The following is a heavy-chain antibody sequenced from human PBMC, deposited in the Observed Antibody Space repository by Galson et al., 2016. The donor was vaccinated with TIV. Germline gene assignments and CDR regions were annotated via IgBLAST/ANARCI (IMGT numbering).Heavy chain of an antibody. CDR1: GYIFIYYY. V-gene: IGHV1-2*02. CDR3: ARVNWARAFDY. J-gene: IGHJ4*02. Sequence: SVKVSCKASGYIFIYYYIHWVRQAPGQGLEWLGWFNPDSGATQYAQKFQGRVTMTRDTSISTAYMELRRLISDDTAVYYCARVNWARAFDYWGQGTQVTVSS. CDR2: FNPDSGAT. D-gene: IGHD7-27*01.